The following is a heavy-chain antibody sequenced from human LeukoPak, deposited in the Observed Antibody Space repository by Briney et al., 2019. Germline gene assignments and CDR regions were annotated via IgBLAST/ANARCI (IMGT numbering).Heavy chain of an antibody. D-gene: IGHD4-17*01. CDR1: GGSISGYY. V-gene: IGHV4-59*12. CDR2: IYYSGST. J-gene: IGHJ4*02. Sequence: PSETLSLTCTVSGGSISGYYCSWIRQPPGKGLEWIGNIYYSGSTNYDPSLKSRVTISVDTSKNQFSLKLSSVTAADTAVYYCARVRLRGFYFDYWGQGTLVTVSS. CDR3: ARVRLRGFYFDY.